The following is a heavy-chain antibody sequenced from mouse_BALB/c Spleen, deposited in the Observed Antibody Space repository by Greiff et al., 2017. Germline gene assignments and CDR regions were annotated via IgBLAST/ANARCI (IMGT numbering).Heavy chain of an antibody. CDR2: ILPGSGST. Sequence: VQLQQSGAELMKPGASVKISCKATGYTFSSYWIEWVKQRPGHGLEWIGEILPGSGSTNYNEKFKGKATFTADTSSNTAFMQLSSLTSEDSAVYYGARGTGRNAMDNWGQGTSVTVSS. V-gene: IGHV1-9*01. CDR1: GYTFSSYW. J-gene: IGHJ4*01. CDR3: ARGTGRNAMDN.